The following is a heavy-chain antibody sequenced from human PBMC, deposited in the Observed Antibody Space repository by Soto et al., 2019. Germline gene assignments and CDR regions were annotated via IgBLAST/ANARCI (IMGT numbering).Heavy chain of an antibody. CDR3: ARGPDYGDYRASGVLLGY. J-gene: IGHJ4*02. V-gene: IGHV4-34*01. CDR1: GGSFSGYY. Sequence: QVQLQQWGAGLLKPSETLSLTCAVYGGSFSGYYWSWIRQPPGKGLEWIGEINHSGSTNYNPSLKSRVTISVDTSKNQFSLKLSSVTAADTAVYYCARGPDYGDYRASGVLLGYWGQGTLVTVSS. D-gene: IGHD4-17*01. CDR2: INHSGST.